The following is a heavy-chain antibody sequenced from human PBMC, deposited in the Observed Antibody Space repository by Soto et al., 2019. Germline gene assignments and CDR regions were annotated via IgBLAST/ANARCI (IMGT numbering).Heavy chain of an antibody. D-gene: IGHD6-19*01. CDR2: INAGNGNT. CDR3: ARGRYSSGWYLLPPRYFDY. Sequence: EASVKVSCKASGYTFTSYAMHWVRQAPGQRLEWMGWINAGNGNTKYSQKFQGRVTITRDTSASTAYMELSSLRSEDTAVYYCARGRYSSGWYLLPPRYFDYWGQGTLVTVSS. J-gene: IGHJ4*02. CDR1: GYTFTSYA. V-gene: IGHV1-3*01.